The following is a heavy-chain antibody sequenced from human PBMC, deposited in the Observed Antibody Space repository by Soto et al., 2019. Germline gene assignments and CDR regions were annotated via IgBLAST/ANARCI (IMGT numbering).Heavy chain of an antibody. Sequence: QMQLVQSGAEVKTTGSSVKDSCKGSGNTFTYVYLHWVRQAPGQTLEWMGWITPFNGNTKYALKFQDRVTFTGDTSLNTAYMELSSLRSDDTAMFYCASCRYDASGYFDYWGQGTLVTVSS. CDR1: GNTFTYVY. V-gene: IGHV1-45*02. D-gene: IGHD3-22*01. J-gene: IGHJ4*02. CDR3: ASCRYDASGYFDY. CDR2: ITPFNGNT.